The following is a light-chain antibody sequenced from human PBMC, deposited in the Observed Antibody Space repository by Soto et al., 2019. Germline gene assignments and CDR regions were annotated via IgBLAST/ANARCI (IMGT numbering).Light chain of an antibody. Sequence: DIQMTQSPSTLSGSVGDRVTITCGASQTISSWLSLYQQKAGKAPKLLIYKASSLESGVPSRFSGSGSGTEFTLTISSLQPDDFATYYCQQYNSYRWTFGLGTKVDIK. CDR2: KAS. CDR1: QTISSW. V-gene: IGKV1-5*03. J-gene: IGKJ1*01. CDR3: QQYNSYRWT.